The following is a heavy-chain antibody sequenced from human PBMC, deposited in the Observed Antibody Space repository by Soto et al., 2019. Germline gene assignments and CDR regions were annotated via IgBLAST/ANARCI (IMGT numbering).Heavy chain of an antibody. CDR1: GYTFTSYG. Sequence: GASVKVSCKASGYTFTSYGISWVRQAPGQGLEWMGWISAYNGNTNYAQKLQGRVTMTTDTSTSTAYMELRSLRSDDTAVYYCAGDLGYSDSSGYYMEPWFDSGGQGTLVTAPQ. D-gene: IGHD3-22*01. CDR3: AGDLGYSDSSGYYMEPWFDS. V-gene: IGHV1-18*04. CDR2: ISAYNGNT. J-gene: IGHJ5*01.